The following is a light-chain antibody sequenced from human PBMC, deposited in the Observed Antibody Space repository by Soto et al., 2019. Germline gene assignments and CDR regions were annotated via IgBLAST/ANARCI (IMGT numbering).Light chain of an antibody. CDR3: QQYSTYTPRT. J-gene: IGKJ1*01. CDR2: KAS. CDR1: QSISIW. V-gene: IGKV1-5*03. Sequence: DIQMTQSPSTLSASVGDRVTITCRASQSISIWLAWYQQKPGKAPKILIYKASSLESGFPSRFSGSASGTEFTLTISSLQPDDFATYYCQQYSTYTPRTFGQGTKVEIK.